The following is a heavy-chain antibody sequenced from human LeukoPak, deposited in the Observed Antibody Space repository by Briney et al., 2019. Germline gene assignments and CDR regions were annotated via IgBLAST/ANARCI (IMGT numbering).Heavy chain of an antibody. D-gene: IGHD5-18*01. CDR3: ARDAGYSYGWDTFHY. Sequence: TGGSLRLSCAASGFTFSSYSMDWVRQAPGKGLEWVSYISSSSTTIYYADSVKGRFTISRDNAKNSLYLQMNSLRAEDTAVYYCARDAGYSYGWDTFHYWGQGTLVTVSS. CDR1: GFTFSSYS. CDR2: ISSSSTTI. V-gene: IGHV3-48*01. J-gene: IGHJ4*02.